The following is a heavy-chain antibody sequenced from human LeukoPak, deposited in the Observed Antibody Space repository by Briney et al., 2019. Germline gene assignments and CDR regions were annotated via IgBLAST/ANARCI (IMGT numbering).Heavy chain of an antibody. CDR3: AAHDYGSSSDY. CDR2: IYHSGST. J-gene: IGHJ4*02. D-gene: IGHD4/OR15-4a*01. Sequence: PSETLSLTCTVSGYSISSGYYWGWIRQPPGKGLEWIGSIYHSGSTYYNPSLKSRVTISVDTSKNQFSLKLSSVTAADTAVYYCAAHDYGSSSDYWGQGTLVTVSS. V-gene: IGHV4-38-2*02. CDR1: GYSISSGYY.